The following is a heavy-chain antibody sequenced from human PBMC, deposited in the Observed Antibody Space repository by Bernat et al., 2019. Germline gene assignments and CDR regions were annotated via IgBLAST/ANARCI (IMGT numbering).Heavy chain of an antibody. CDR2: INAGNGNT. Sequence: QVQLVQSGAEVKKPGASVKVPCKASGYTFTSYAMHWVRQAPGQRLEWMGWINAGNGNTKYSQKFQGRVTITRETSASTAYMELSSLRSEDTAVYYCARDGAVRYFDLWGRGTLVPVSS. D-gene: IGHD2-8*01. CDR1: GYTFTSYA. CDR3: ARDGAVRYFDL. J-gene: IGHJ2*01. V-gene: IGHV1-3*01.